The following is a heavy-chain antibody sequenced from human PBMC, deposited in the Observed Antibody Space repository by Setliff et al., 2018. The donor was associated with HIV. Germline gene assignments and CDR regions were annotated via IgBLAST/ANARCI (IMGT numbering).Heavy chain of an antibody. CDR1: GYSISSGYY. D-gene: IGHD2-21*02. J-gene: IGHJ5*02. V-gene: IGHV4-38-2*02. Sequence: SETLSLTCTVSGYSISSGYYWGWIRQPPRKGLEWIGSIYHSGSTYYNPSLKSRVTISVDTSKNQFSLKLSSVTAADTAVYYCASAGPYCGDDCPYNWLTPWGQGTLVTVSS. CDR2: IYHSGST. CDR3: ASAGPYCGDDCPYNWLTP.